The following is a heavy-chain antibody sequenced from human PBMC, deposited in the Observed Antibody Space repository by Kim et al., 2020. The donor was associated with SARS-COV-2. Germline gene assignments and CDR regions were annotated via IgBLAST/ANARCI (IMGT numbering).Heavy chain of an antibody. Sequence: GGSLRLSCAASGFSLSYYGIHWVRLAPGKGLEWLSLISSDGINKFYVDSVKGRFTISRDTANNTVFLQMNGLRTEDTALYYCAKGGRGYSFGGLDHWGQ. J-gene: IGHJ1*01. CDR3: AKGGRGYSFGGLDH. CDR2: ISSDGINK. CDR1: GFSLSYYG. D-gene: IGHD5-12*01. V-gene: IGHV3-30*18.